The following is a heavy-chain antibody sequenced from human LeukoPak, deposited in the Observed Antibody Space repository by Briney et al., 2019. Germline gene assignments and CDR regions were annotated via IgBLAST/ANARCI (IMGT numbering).Heavy chain of an antibody. V-gene: IGHV4-34*01. CDR3: ARLAARMIVVPHAFDI. Sequence: SETLSLTCAVYGGSFSGYYWSWICQPPGKGLEWIGEINHSGSTNYNPSLKSRVTISVDTSKNQFSLKLSSVTAADTAVYYCARLAARMIVVPHAFDIWGQGTMVTVSS. CDR1: GGSFSGYY. J-gene: IGHJ3*02. D-gene: IGHD3-22*01. CDR2: INHSGST.